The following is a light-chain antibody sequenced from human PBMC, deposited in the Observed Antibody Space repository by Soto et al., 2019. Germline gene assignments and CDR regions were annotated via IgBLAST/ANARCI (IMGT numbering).Light chain of an antibody. J-gene: IGKJ4*01. CDR1: QGIRNC. CDR2: AAS. Sequence: DIQLTQTPSFLSASVGDRVTITCRASQGIRNCLAWYQQTPGKAPELLIYAASTLQSGVPSKFSGSGSGTEFTLTISSLQPEDFATYYCQDLHSYPVTFGGGTKVEIK. V-gene: IGKV1-9*01. CDR3: QDLHSYPVT.